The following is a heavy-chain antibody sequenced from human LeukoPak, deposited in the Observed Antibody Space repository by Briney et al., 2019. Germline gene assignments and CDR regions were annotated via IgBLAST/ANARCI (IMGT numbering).Heavy chain of an antibody. CDR3: AKQDYYGSGSSNYFDY. D-gene: IGHD3-10*01. CDR2: IRYDGSNK. V-gene: IGHV3-30*02. Sequence: GGSLRLSCAASGFTFSSYGMHWVRQAPGKGLEWVAFIRYDGSNKYYADSVKGRFTISRDNSKNTLYLQMNSLRAEDTAVYYCAKQDYYGSGSSNYFDYWGQGTLVTVSS. CDR1: GFTFSSYG. J-gene: IGHJ4*02.